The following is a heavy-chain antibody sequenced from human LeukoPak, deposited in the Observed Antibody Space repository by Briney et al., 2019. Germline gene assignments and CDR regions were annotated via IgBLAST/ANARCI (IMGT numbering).Heavy chain of an antibody. Sequence: SQTLSLTCTVSGGSISSGSYYWSWIRQPAGKGLEWIGRIFTTGSTNYNPFLKSRVTISVDTSKNQFSLKLRSVTAADTAVYYCARDRRQWLRGPFDPWGQGTLVTVSS. V-gene: IGHV4-61*02. CDR1: GGSISSGSYY. CDR3: ARDRRQWLRGPFDP. D-gene: IGHD6-19*01. J-gene: IGHJ5*02. CDR2: IFTTGST.